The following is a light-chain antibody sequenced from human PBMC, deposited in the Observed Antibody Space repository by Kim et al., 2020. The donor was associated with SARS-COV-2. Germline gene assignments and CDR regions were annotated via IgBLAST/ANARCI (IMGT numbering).Light chain of an antibody. J-gene: IGKJ4*01. CDR1: QSISSW. Sequence: DIQVTQSPSTLSASVGDRVTITCRASQSISSWLAWYQQKPGKAPKLLIYKASSLESGVPSRFSGSGSGTEFTITISSLQPDDFATYYCQQYNSYSRRAFGGGTKVDIK. V-gene: IGKV1-5*03. CDR2: KAS. CDR3: QQYNSYSRRA.